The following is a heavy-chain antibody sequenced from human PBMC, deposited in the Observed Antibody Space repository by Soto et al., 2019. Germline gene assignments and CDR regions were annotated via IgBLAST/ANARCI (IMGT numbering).Heavy chain of an antibody. CDR2: VHHSWGS. CDR3: ARQGFGPLHGLVDV. J-gene: IGHJ6*02. V-gene: IGHV4-59*08. CDR1: GGSISSYY. Sequence: QVQLQESGPGLVKPSETLSLSCTVSGGSISSYYWSWFRQSPGKRMEWIGYVHHSWGSSYNPSLQTRAAISLDTSKSQFSLTVTSVTATDPAVYYCARQGFGPLHGLVDVWGQGTTVTVSS. D-gene: IGHD3-10*01.